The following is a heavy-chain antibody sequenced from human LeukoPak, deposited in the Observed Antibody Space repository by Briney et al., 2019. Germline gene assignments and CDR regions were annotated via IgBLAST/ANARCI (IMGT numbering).Heavy chain of an antibody. CDR3: ARVRQPSLRNYFDL. CDR2: ISSSSNTI. D-gene: IGHD6-13*01. Sequence: PGGSLRLSCAASGFTFSSCGMTWVRQAPGKGLEWVSYISSSSNTIYYADSVKGRLTISRDNAKNSLFLQMNGLRAEDTAIYYCARVRQPSLRNYFDLWGQGTLVTVSS. V-gene: IGHV3-48*01. J-gene: IGHJ4*02. CDR1: GFTFSSCG.